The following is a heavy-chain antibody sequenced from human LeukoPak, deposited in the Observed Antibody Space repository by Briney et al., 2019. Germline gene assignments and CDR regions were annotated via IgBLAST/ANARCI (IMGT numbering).Heavy chain of an antibody. CDR1: RDTFTGYY. CDR2: INPNSGST. V-gene: IGHV1-2*02. CDR3: GRNGRAVNWFEP. D-gene: IGHD1-1*01. Sequence: ASVKVSYTPSRDTFTGYYMHWMRQAPGQRLEWMGWINPNSGSTNYAQNFEGRDTMTRNTSISTDYMELTRLKTDDTAVYYGGRNGRAVNWFEPWGQGTMVTVSS. J-gene: IGHJ5*02.